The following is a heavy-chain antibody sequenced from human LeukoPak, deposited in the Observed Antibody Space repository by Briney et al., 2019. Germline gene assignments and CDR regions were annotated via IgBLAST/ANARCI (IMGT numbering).Heavy chain of an antibody. D-gene: IGHD4-23*01. CDR2: IGPSDSST. Sequence: GASLKISCRGSGYSFTSYWISWVRQMPGKGLEWMGRIGPSDSSTNYSPSFQGHVTISADKSISTAYLQWRSLKASDTAMYYCARGDAYGGAFDIWGQGTLVTVSS. J-gene: IGHJ3*02. CDR1: GYSFTSYW. V-gene: IGHV5-10-1*01. CDR3: ARGDAYGGAFDI.